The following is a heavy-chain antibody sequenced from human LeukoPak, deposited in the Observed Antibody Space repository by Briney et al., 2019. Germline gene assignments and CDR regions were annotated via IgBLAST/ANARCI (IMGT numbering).Heavy chain of an antibody. CDR3: ARDLGYSSSWNDAFDI. CDR1: GGSISSYY. J-gene: IGHJ3*02. V-gene: IGHV4-4*07. CDR2: IYTSGST. Sequence: SETLSLTCTVSGGSISSYYWSWIRQPAGKGLEWIGRIYTSGSTNYNPSLKSRVTMSVDTSKNQFSLKLSSVTAAGTAVYYCARDLGYSSSWNDAFDIWGQGTMVTVSS. D-gene: IGHD6-13*01.